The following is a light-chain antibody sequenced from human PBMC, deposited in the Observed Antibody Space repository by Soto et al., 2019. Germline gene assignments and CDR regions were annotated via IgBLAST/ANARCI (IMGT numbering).Light chain of an antibody. CDR2: GSS. J-gene: IGKJ3*01. V-gene: IGKV3-20*01. CDR3: EQYGSSPGLFT. CDR1: QSVSSNY. Sequence: EIVLTQSPGTLSLSPGERATLSCRASQSVSSNYLAWYQQKAGQAPRLLIYGSSSRATGIPDRFSGSGSGTDFTLAISRLEPEDFAVYFCEQYGSSPGLFTFGPGSK.